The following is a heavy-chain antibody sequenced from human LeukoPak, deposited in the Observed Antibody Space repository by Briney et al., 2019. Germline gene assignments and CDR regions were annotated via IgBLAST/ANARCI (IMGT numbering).Heavy chain of an antibody. D-gene: IGHD6-13*01. CDR3: ARRIAAAGTGAFDI. Sequence: PSETLSLTCTVSGGSVSSYYWSWIRQPPGKGLEWIGYIYYSGNTNYNPSLKSRVTISVDTSKNQFSLKLSSVTAADTAVYYCARRIAAAGTGAFDIWGQGTMVTVSS. CDR2: IYYSGNT. J-gene: IGHJ3*02. V-gene: IGHV4-59*02. CDR1: GGSVSSYY.